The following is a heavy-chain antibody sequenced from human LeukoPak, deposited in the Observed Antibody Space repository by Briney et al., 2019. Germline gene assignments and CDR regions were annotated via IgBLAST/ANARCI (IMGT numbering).Heavy chain of an antibody. D-gene: IGHD3-16*02. Sequence: ASVKVSCKASGYTFTGYYMHWVREAPGQGLEWMGWINPNSGGTNYAQKFQGRVTMTRDTSISTAYMELSRLRSDDTAVYYCAVALGELSFMDYWGQGTLVTVSS. CDR3: AVALGELSFMDY. J-gene: IGHJ4*02. V-gene: IGHV1-2*02. CDR2: INPNSGGT. CDR1: GYTFTGYY.